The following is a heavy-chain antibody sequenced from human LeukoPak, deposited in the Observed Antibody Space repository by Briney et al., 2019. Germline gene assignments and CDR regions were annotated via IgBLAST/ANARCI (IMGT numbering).Heavy chain of an antibody. V-gene: IGHV4-39*01. CDR2: INYSGST. Sequence: EPSETLSLTCTVSGGSISSSNYYWSWIRQPPGKELEWIASINYSGSTYYNPSLKSRVTISVDTSKNQFSLRLSSVTAADTAVYFCARYVVYGSGKYYFDYWGQGSLVTVSS. CDR3: ARYVVYGSGKYYFDY. J-gene: IGHJ4*02. D-gene: IGHD3-10*01. CDR1: GGSISSSNYY.